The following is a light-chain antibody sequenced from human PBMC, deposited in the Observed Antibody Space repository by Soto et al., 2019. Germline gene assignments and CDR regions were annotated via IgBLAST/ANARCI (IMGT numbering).Light chain of an antibody. Sequence: DIQMTQSPSTLSASVGDIVSITCRASQSISSYLAWYQQKPGKAPNLLIYRASGLASGVPSRFSGSGSETEFTLTISGLQPDDFAVYYCQQYKSYLYTFGQGTKLQIK. CDR3: QQYKSYLYT. J-gene: IGKJ2*01. CDR2: RAS. V-gene: IGKV1-5*03. CDR1: QSISSY.